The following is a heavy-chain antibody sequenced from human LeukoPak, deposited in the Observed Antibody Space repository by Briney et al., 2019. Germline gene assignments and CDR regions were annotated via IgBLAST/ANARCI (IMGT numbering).Heavy chain of an antibody. Sequence: ASVKVSCKASGYTFTGYYMHWVRQAPGQGLEWMGWINPNSGGTNYAQQFQGRVTMTRDTSISTAYMELSRLRSDDTAVYYCARGRVVVAAGDYWGQGTLVTVSS. CDR3: ARGRVVVAAGDY. CDR2: INPNSGGT. D-gene: IGHD2-15*01. J-gene: IGHJ4*02. CDR1: GYTFTGYY. V-gene: IGHV1-2*02.